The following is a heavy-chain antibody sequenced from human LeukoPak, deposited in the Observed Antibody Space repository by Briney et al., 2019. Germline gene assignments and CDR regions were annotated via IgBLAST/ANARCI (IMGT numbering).Heavy chain of an antibody. D-gene: IGHD2-2*02. CDR2: IYYSGST. CDR3: ARSLNCTSSSCYTGFEY. V-gene: IGHV4-31*03. Sequence: SETLSLTCSVSGGSISSGGYYWSWIRQHPGKGLEWIGYIYYSGSTYYNPSLESRVTISVDTSKNQFSLKLSSVTAADTAVYYCARSLNCTSSSCYTGFEYWGQGTLVTVSS. CDR1: GGSISSGGYY. J-gene: IGHJ4*02.